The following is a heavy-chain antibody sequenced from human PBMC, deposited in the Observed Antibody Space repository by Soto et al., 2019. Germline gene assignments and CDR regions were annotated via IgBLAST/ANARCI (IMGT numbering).Heavy chain of an antibody. CDR2: ISDNGDTT. J-gene: IGHJ4*02. Sequence: EVQLLESGGGLVQPGGSLRLSCAASGFTFNNYAMNWVRQAPGKGLEWVSVISDNGDTTHYAESVKGRFTISRDNSKNTLYLQMNSMRAEDTAVYYCAKAPPMSLYTDYWAQGTLVTVSS. D-gene: IGHD3-10*02. CDR3: AKAPPMSLYTDY. V-gene: IGHV3-23*01. CDR1: GFTFNNYA.